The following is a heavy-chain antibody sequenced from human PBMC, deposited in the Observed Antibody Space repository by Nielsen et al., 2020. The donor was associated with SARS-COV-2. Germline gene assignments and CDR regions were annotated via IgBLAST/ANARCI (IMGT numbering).Heavy chain of an antibody. CDR1: GFTISTYG. CDR3: ARFGRIVEVGGGATFPDVFDV. CDR2: IISST. D-gene: IGHD2-21*01. V-gene: IGHV3-23*01. J-gene: IGHJ3*01. Sequence: GESLKISCVVSGFTISTYGMSWVRQAPGKGLELVSAIISSTYYADSVKVRFTISRDNSKNTVYLQMNSLRVEATAVDFCARFGRIVEVGGGATFPDVFDVWGQGAMVTVSS.